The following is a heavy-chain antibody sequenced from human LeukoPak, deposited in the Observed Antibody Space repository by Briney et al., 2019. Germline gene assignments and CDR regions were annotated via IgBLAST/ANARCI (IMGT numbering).Heavy chain of an antibody. D-gene: IGHD3-9*01. CDR2: IYPGDSDT. V-gene: IGHV5-51*01. CDR1: GYSFTNYW. CDR3: ARRLRYSDGGYFDY. Sequence: GESLKISCKGSGYSFTNYWIGWVRQMPGKGLEWMAIIYPGDSDTGYSPSFRDQVTISADKSISAAYLQWSSLKASDTAMYYCARRLRYSDGGYFDYWGQGTLVTVSS. J-gene: IGHJ4*02.